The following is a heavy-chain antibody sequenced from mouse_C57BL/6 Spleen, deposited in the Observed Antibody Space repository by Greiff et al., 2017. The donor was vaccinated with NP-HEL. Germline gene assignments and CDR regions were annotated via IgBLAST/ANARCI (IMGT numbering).Heavy chain of an antibody. V-gene: IGHV1-64*01. CDR1: GYTFTSYW. CDR3: ARRNWDFSYWYFDV. D-gene: IGHD4-1*01. CDR2: IYPNSGST. J-gene: IGHJ1*03. Sequence: VQLQQPGAELVKPGASVKLSCKASGYTFTSYWMHWVKQRPGQGLEWIGMIYPNSGSTNYNAKFKSKGTLTVDKSSSTAYMQLSSLTSEDSAVYYCARRNWDFSYWYFDVWGTGTTVTVSS.